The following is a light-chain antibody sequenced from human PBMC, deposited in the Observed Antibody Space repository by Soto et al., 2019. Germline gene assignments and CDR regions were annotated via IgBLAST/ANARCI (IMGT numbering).Light chain of an antibody. J-gene: IGLJ1*01. Sequence: QSALTQPASVSGSPGQSITISCTGTSSDVGGYNYVSSYQQHPGKAPKLMIYDVSNRPSGVSNRFSGSKSGNTASLTISGLQAEDEADYYCSSYTSSSTQVFGTGTKVTVL. CDR2: DVS. CDR1: SSDVGGYNY. CDR3: SSYTSSSTQV. V-gene: IGLV2-14*01.